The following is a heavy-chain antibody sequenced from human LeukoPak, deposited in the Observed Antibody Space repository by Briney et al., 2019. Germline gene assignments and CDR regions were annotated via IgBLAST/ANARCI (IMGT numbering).Heavy chain of an antibody. CDR1: GGSISSYC. CDR2: IYYSGST. Sequence: SETLSLTCTVSGGSISSYCWTWIRQPPGKGLEWLGYIYYSGSTNYNPSLKSRVTISVDTSKNQFSLKLSSVTAADTAVYYCARTSLIGSGSFYFDYWGQGILVTVSS. CDR3: ARTSLIGSGSFYFDY. V-gene: IGHV4-59*01. J-gene: IGHJ4*02. D-gene: IGHD6-19*01.